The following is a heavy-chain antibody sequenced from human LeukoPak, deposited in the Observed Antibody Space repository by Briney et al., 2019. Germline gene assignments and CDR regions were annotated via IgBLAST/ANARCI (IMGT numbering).Heavy chain of an antibody. V-gene: IGHV3-23*01. J-gene: IGHJ4*02. CDR3: AKEITDSNSLTFEH. CDR2: ISGSGGST. D-gene: IGHD6-13*01. CDR1: GFTFSSYA. Sequence: TGGSLRLSCAASGFTFSSYAMSWVRQAPGKGLEWVSAISGSGGSTYYADSVRGRFTISRDNSKNTLYLQMNSLRAEDTAVYYCAKEITDSNSLTFEHWGQGTLVTVSS.